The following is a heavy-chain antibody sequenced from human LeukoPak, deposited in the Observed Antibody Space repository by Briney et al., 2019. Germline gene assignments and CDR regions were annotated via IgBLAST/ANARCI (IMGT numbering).Heavy chain of an antibody. V-gene: IGHV4-4*07. Sequence: SETLSLTCTVSGGSISSYYWIWIRRPAGKGLEWIGRIYTSGSTNYNPSLKSRVTMSVDTSKNQFSLKLSSVTAADTAVYYCARVASDGWFFDYWGQGTLVTVSS. CDR3: ARVASDGWFFDY. CDR1: GGSISSYY. D-gene: IGHD6-19*01. J-gene: IGHJ4*02. CDR2: IYTSGST.